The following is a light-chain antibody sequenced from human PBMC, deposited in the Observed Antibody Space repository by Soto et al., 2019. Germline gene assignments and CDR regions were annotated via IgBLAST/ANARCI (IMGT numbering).Light chain of an antibody. CDR1: QSVSSY. J-gene: IGKJ1*01. V-gene: IGKV3-11*01. CDR3: QQRSNSPPT. Sequence: EIVLTQSPATLSLSPGERATLSCRASQSVSSYLAWFQQKPGQAPRLLIYDASNRATGGPARFSGIGSGTDFTLTISSLEPEDFAVYYCQQRSNSPPTFGQGTKVEI. CDR2: DAS.